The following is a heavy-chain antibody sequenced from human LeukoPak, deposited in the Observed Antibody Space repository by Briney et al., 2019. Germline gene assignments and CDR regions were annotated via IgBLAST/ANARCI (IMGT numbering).Heavy chain of an antibody. V-gene: IGHV3-23*01. CDR2: IRGSGGST. D-gene: IGHD3-9*01. CDR1: GFTFSSYA. Sequence: PGGSLRLSCAASGFTFSSYAMSWVRQAPGKGLEWVSAIRGSGGSTYYADSVKGRFTISRDNSKNTLYLQMNSLRAEDTAVYYCAKDPDDIPRHPSWGQGTLVTVSS. CDR3: AKDPDDIPRHPS. J-gene: IGHJ4*02.